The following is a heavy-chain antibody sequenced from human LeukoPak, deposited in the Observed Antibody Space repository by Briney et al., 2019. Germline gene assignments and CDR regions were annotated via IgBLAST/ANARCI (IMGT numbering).Heavy chain of an antibody. CDR1: GYTFTSYG. CDR3: ARGLLRYFDWLSPADY. D-gene: IGHD3-9*01. J-gene: IGHJ4*02. CDR2: ISAYNGNT. V-gene: IGHV1-18*01. Sequence: GASVKVSCEASGYTFTSYGISWVRQAPGQGLEWMGWISAYNGNTNYAQKLQSRVTMTTDTSTSTAYMELRSLRSDDTAVYYCARGLLRYFDWLSPADYWGQGTLVTVSS.